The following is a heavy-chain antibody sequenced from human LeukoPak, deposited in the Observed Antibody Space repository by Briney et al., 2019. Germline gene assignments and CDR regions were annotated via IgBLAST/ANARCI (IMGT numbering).Heavy chain of an antibody. D-gene: IGHD5-12*01. CDR1: GFTFSTFA. CDR2: IFPSGGEI. J-gene: IGHJ4*02. V-gene: IGHV3-21*01. CDR3: ATKPGYSGYDFDY. Sequence: GGSLRLSCAASGFTFSTFAMIWVRQPPGKGLEWVSSIFPSGGEIHYADSVRGRFTISRDNAKNSLYLQMNSLRAEDTAVYYCATKPGYSGYDFDYWGQGTLVTVSS.